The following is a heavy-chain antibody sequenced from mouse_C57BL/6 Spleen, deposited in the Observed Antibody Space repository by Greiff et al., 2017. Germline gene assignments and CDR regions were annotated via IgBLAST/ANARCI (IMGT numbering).Heavy chain of an antibody. Sequence: EVQLQQSGPELVKPGASVKISCKASGYTFTDYYMNWVKQSHGKSLEWIGDINPNNGGTSYNQKFKGKATLTVDKSSSTAYMELRSLTSEDSAVYYCAEDYYYGSSYGWFAYWSQGTLGTVSA. D-gene: IGHD1-1*01. J-gene: IGHJ3*01. CDR2: INPNNGGT. V-gene: IGHV1-26*01. CDR3: AEDYYYGSSYGWFAY. CDR1: GYTFTDYY.